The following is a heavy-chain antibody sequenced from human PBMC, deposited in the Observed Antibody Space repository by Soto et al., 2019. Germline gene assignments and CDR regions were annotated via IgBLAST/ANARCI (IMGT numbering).Heavy chain of an antibody. Sequence: SMKLASAASGVTVYNAWMSSVCKTPRKGLEWVGRIKSKSDGSTTDYFAPVKGRFTISRDDSKNTLYLQMNSLKTEDTAVYYCTAPVLWSASYRDFYYVMDVLVQGTTVTVSS. V-gene: IGHV3-15*01. J-gene: IGHJ6*02. D-gene: IGHD3-3*01. CDR3: TAPVLWSASYRDFYYVMDV. CDR1: GVTVYNAW. CDR2: IKSKSDGSTT.